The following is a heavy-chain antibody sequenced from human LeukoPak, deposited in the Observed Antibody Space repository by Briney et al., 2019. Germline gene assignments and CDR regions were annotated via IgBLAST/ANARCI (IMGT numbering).Heavy chain of an antibody. CDR3: AKDLGGSYNNLDY. Sequence: PGRSLRLSCAASGFIFRSYAMHWVRQAPGKGLEWVAVISYDGSNKYYADSVKGRFTISRDNSKNTLYLQMNSLRAEDSAVYYCAKDLGGSYNNLDYWGQGTLVTVSS. V-gene: IGHV3-30-3*01. J-gene: IGHJ4*02. CDR1: GFIFRSYA. CDR2: ISYDGSNK. D-gene: IGHD1-26*01.